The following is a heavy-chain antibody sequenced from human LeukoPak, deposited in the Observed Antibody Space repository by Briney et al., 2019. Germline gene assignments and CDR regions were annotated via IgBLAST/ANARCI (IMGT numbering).Heavy chain of an antibody. V-gene: IGHV1-8*03. CDR2: INPDTGDK. Sequence: ASVKVSCKASGYTFTNYHINWVREASGQGLEWMTWINPDTGDKGYARKFQDRVTITTDTSISTAYMELSSLSSEDTAVYFCARTTSMTASGYDYWGQGTLVSVSS. D-gene: IGHD2-21*02. CDR1: GYTFTNYH. J-gene: IGHJ4*02. CDR3: ARTTSMTASGYDY.